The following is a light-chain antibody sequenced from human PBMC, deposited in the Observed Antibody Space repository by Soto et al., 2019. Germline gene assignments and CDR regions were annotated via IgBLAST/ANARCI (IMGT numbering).Light chain of an antibody. V-gene: IGKV3-20*01. Sequence: EIVLTQSPGTLSLSPGERATLSCRASQSVSSSYLAWYQQKGGQAPRLLIYGASNRVTGIPDRFSGSGSGKYCTLTFSRLEPEDFAVYYCQQYGSAPWTFGQGTKVEIK. CDR2: GAS. J-gene: IGKJ1*01. CDR1: QSVSSSY. CDR3: QQYGSAPWT.